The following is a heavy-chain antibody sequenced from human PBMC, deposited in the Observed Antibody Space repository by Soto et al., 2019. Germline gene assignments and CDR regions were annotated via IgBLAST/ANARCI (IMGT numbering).Heavy chain of an antibody. D-gene: IGHD1-1*01. CDR3: TTIRIGWNDRNAYYYYYGMDV. J-gene: IGHJ6*02. CDR1: GFTFSNAW. Sequence: SGGSRRLSCAASGFTFSNAWMIWVRQAPGKGLEWVGRIKSKTDGGTTDYAAPVKGRFTISRDDSKNTLYLQMNSLKTEDTAVYYCTTIRIGWNDRNAYYYYYGMDVWGQGTTVTVSS. V-gene: IGHV3-15*01. CDR2: IKSKTDGGTT.